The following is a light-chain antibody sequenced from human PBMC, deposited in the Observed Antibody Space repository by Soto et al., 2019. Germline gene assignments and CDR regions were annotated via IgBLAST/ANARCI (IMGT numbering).Light chain of an antibody. CDR1: SNDVGRYNL. J-gene: IGLJ3*02. CDR2: EAT. Sequence: QSALTQPASVSGSPEQSITISCTGTSNDVGRYNLVSWYQQHPGKAPKVMIYEATKRPSGVSNRFSGSKSGNTAYLTISGLQAEDEAAYYCCAYAGSGTVVFGGGTKLTVL. CDR3: CAYAGSGTVV. V-gene: IGLV2-23*01.